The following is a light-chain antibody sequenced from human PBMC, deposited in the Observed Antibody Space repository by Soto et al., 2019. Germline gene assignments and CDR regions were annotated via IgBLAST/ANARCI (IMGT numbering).Light chain of an antibody. Sequence: NFMLTQPHSVSESPGKTVTISCTRSSGSIGSSYVQWYQQRPGSSPTTVIFEDNQRPTGVPVRFSGSIDSSSNSASLVISGLRTEDEADYYWQSYDTSKPLVFGGGTKLTVL. CDR3: QSYDTSKPLV. V-gene: IGLV6-57*01. CDR1: SGSIGSSY. J-gene: IGLJ3*02. CDR2: EDN.